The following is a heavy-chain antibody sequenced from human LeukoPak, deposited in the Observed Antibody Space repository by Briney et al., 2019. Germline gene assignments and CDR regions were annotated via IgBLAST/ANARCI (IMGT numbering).Heavy chain of an antibody. D-gene: IGHD6-13*01. CDR2: IIPIFGTA. Sequence: SVKVSCKASGGTFSSYAISWVRQAPGQGLEWMGRIIPIFGTANYAQKFQGRVTITTDESTSTAYMELSSLRSEDTAVYYCARGTAAAGTHYYYMDVWGKGTTVTVSS. V-gene: IGHV1-69*05. CDR3: ARGTAAAGTHYYYMDV. CDR1: GGTFSSYA. J-gene: IGHJ6*03.